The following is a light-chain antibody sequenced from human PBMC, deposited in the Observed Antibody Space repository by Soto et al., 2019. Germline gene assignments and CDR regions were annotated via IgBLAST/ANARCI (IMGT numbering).Light chain of an antibody. J-gene: IGKJ1*01. CDR2: GAS. V-gene: IGKV3D-15*01. CDR3: QQYNDWLWT. CDR1: QTVSSS. Sequence: EIVLTQSPATLSLSPGERATLSCRASQTVSSSLAWYQQKPGQAPRLLIYGASSRATGIPDRFSGSGSGTEFTLTITSLQSEDFAVYYCQQYNDWLWTFGQGTKVDIK.